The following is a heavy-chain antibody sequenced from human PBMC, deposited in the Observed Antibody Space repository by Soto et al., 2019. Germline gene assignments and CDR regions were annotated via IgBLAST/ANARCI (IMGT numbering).Heavy chain of an antibody. Sequence: PSETLSLTCAVYGGSFSGYYWSWIRQPPGKGLEWIGEINHSGSTNYNPSLKSRVTISVDTSKNQFSLKLSSVTAADTAVYYCARRATKPPSDYYGMDVWGQGTTVTVSS. V-gene: IGHV4-34*01. CDR1: GGSFSGYY. J-gene: IGHJ6*02. CDR2: INHSGST. CDR3: ARRATKPPSDYYGMDV.